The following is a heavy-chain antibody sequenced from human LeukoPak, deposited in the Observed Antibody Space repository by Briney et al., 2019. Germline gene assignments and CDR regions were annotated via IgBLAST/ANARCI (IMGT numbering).Heavy chain of an antibody. V-gene: IGHV3-53*01. CDR3: ARWTTYHGFDI. J-gene: IGHJ3*02. D-gene: IGHD1-1*01. CDR1: GFTVSINY. Sequence: RGSLRLSCAASGFTVSINYMNWVRHAPEKGLEWVSLLYSHGATNYADSVKGRFTIYRDDSKNTVYLQMNSLRAEDTAVYYCARWTTYHGFDIWGQGTMVTVSS. CDR2: LYSHGAT.